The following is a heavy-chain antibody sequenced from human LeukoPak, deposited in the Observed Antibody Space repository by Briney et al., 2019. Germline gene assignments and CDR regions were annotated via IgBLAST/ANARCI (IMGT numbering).Heavy chain of an antibody. D-gene: IGHD5-18*01. CDR1: NASISGRNW. CDR2: VSHSGST. Sequence: SGTLSLTCAVSNASISGRNWWNWVRQPPGKGLEWIGEVSHSGSTNYNPSLKSRVTISVDKSKNQFSLTLSSVTAADTAVYYCARVGSGRYNYGYSLVYWGQGTLVTVSS. J-gene: IGHJ4*02. V-gene: IGHV4-4*02. CDR3: ARVGSGRYNYGYSLVY.